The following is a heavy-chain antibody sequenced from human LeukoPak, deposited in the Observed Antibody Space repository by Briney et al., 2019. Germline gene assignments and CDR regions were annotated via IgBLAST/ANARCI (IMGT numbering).Heavy chain of an antibody. J-gene: IGHJ4*02. CDR1: GYSITSYW. D-gene: IGHD6-6*01. Sequence: GESLKSSCKGSGYSITSYWIGWVRQMPGKGLEWMGIIYPGDSDTRYSPSFQGQVTISADKSISTAYLQWSSLKASDTAMYYCARSNRIAARPYYFDYWGQRTLVTVSS. CDR2: IYPGDSDT. V-gene: IGHV5-51*01. CDR3: ARSNRIAARPYYFDY.